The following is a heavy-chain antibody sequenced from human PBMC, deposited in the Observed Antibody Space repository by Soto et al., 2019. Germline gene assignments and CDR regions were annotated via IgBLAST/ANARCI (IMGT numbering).Heavy chain of an antibody. CDR2: IIPILGIA. Sequence: QVQLVQSGAEVKKPGSSVKVSCKASGGTFSSYTISWVRQAPGQGLEWMGRIIPILGIANYAQKFQRRVTITADKSTSTAYMELSSLRSEDTAVYYCASQGGRAIQLWLSAWYYYGMDVWGQGTTVTVSS. J-gene: IGHJ6*02. CDR3: ASQGGRAIQLWLSAWYYYGMDV. CDR1: GGTFSSYT. V-gene: IGHV1-69*02. D-gene: IGHD5-18*01.